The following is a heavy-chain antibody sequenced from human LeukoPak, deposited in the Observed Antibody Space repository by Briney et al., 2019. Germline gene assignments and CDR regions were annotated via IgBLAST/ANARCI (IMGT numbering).Heavy chain of an antibody. CDR2: ISSSSSTI. Sequence: GGSLRLSCAASGFTFSSYSMNWVRQAPGKGLEWVSYISSSSSTIYYADSVKGRFTISRDNAKNSLYLQMNSLRAEDTAVYYCARADYGDYAAFDYWGQGTLVTVSS. V-gene: IGHV3-48*01. CDR1: GFTFSSYS. J-gene: IGHJ4*02. D-gene: IGHD4-17*01. CDR3: ARADYGDYAAFDY.